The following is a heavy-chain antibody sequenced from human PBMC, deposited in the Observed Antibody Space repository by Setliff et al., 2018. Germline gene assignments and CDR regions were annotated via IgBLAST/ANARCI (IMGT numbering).Heavy chain of an antibody. J-gene: IGHJ5*02. Sequence: SVKVSCKDSGYTFSTYAISWVRQAPGQGLEWMGGIIPIFGTANYAQKFQGRATITADESTSTAYMELSSLRSEDTAVYYCARGYRGYYNFWSGSQGANWFDPWGQGTLVT. CDR2: IIPIFGTA. D-gene: IGHD3-3*01. V-gene: IGHV1-69*13. CDR3: ARGYRGYYNFWSGSQGANWFDP. CDR1: GYTFSTYA.